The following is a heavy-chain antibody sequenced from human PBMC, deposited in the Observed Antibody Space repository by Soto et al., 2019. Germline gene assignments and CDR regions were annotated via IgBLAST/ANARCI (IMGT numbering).Heavy chain of an antibody. CDR3: AQTLGLAVAGPGRFEL. J-gene: IGHJ2*01. Sequence: QVQLVQSGAEVKKPGSSVKVSCEASGGTFSKYAISWVRQAPGQGLAWMGGSTPIFATANYAQKFQGRVTITADESSSTANMELSRLRSADTAVYYCAQTLGLAVAGPGRFELWGRGTLVTVSS. CDR1: GGTFSKYA. CDR2: STPIFATA. V-gene: IGHV1-69*12. D-gene: IGHD6-19*01.